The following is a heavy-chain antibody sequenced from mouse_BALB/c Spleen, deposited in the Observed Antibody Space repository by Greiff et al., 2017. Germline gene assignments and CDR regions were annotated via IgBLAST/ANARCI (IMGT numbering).Heavy chain of an antibody. Sequence: EVQRVESGGGLVQPGGSLKLSCAASGFTFSSYGMSWVRQTPDKRLELVATINSNGGSTYYPDSVKGRFTISRDNAKNTLYLQMSSLKSEDTAMYYCARELRLFDYWGQGTTLTVSS. CDR2: INSNGGST. CDR1: GFTFSSYG. J-gene: IGHJ2*01. CDR3: ARELRLFDY. V-gene: IGHV5-6-3*01. D-gene: IGHD2-12*01.